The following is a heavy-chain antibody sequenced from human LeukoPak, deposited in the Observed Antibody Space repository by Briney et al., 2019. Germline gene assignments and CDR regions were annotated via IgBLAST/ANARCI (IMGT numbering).Heavy chain of an antibody. CDR2: IYYSGTT. V-gene: IGHV4-59*01. D-gene: IGHD2-15*01. J-gene: IGHJ3*02. Sequence: SETLSLTCTVSGGSISRYYWSWIRQPPGKGLEWIAYIYYSGTTNYNPSLKSRVSMSLDTSRNQFSLRFDSVTAADTAVYFCARANCRGGSCYRAFDIWGQGTMVTVSS. CDR3: ARANCRGGSCYRAFDI. CDR1: GGSISRYY.